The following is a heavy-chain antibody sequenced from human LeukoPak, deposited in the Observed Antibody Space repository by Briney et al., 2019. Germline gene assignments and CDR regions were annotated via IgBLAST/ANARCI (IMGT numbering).Heavy chain of an antibody. CDR1: GFTFSSYG. Sequence: GGSLRLSCEASGFTFSSYGMHWVRQPPGKGLEWVSSIFPSGGEIHYADSVRGRFTISRDNSKSTLSLQMNSLRAEDTAIYYCATYRQVLLPFEPWGQGTLVTVSS. CDR2: IFPSGGEI. J-gene: IGHJ4*02. V-gene: IGHV3-23*01. D-gene: IGHD2-8*02. CDR3: ATYRQVLLPFEP.